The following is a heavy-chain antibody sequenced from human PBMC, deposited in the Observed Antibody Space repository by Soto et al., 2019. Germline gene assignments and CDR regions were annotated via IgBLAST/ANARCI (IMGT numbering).Heavy chain of an antibody. J-gene: IGHJ3*02. CDR1: GYTFTGYY. D-gene: IGHD1-26*01. CDR2: INPNSGGT. CDR3: ELGATKTGGAFEI. V-gene: IGHV1-2*02. Sequence: GASVKVSCKASGYTFTGYYMHWVRQAPGQGLEWMGWINPNSGGTNYAQKFQGRVTITADESTSTAYMELSSLRSEDTAVYYCELGATKTGGAFEIWGQGTMVTVSS.